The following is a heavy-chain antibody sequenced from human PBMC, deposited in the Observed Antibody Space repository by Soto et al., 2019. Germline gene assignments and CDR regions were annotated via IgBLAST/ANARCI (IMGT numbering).Heavy chain of an antibody. D-gene: IGHD4-4*01. CDR3: ARARLQNWFDP. CDR1: GGSISSGDYY. CDR2: IYYSGST. V-gene: IGHV4-30-4*01. J-gene: IGHJ5*02. Sequence: ASETLSLTCTVSGGSISSGDYYWSWIRQPPGKGLEWIGYIYYSGSTYYNPSLKSRVTISVGTSKNQFSLKLSSVTAADTAVYYCARARLQNWFDPWGQGTLVTVSS.